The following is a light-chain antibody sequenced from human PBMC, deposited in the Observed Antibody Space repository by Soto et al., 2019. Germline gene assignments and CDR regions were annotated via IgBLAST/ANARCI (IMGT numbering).Light chain of an antibody. CDR1: SSDVGGYNY. CDR3: SSYTSSSPPYL. V-gene: IGLV2-14*01. J-gene: IGLJ1*01. Sequence: QSVLTQPASGYGSPGQSLTISCTGTSSDVGGYNYVSWYQQHPGKAPKLMIYDVSNRPSGVSNRFSGSKSGNTASLTISGLQVEDEADYNSSSYTSSSPPYLFGPGTKFTFL. CDR2: DVS.